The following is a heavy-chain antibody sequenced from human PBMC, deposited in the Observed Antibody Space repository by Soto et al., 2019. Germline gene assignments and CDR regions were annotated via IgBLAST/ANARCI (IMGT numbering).Heavy chain of an antibody. J-gene: IGHJ4*02. Sequence: WGSLRLSCASSVFTFSSYAMSWVRQAPGKGLEWVSAISGSGGSTYYADSVKGRFTISRDNSKNTLYLQMNSLRAEDTAVYYCAQDQPLGRLWGQGTLVTVSS. CDR3: AQDQPLGRL. CDR1: VFTFSSYA. V-gene: IGHV3-23*01. D-gene: IGHD2-15*01. CDR2: ISGSGGST.